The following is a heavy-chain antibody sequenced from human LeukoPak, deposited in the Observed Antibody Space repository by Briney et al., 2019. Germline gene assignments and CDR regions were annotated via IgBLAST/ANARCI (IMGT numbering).Heavy chain of an antibody. CDR3: ARETKHLGRHLVGATTSFDY. Sequence: ASVKVSCKASGYTFTSYYMHWVRQAPGQGLEWMGWINPNSGGTNYAQKFQGRVTMTRDTSISTAYMELSRLRSDDTAVYYCARETKHLGRHLVGATTSFDYWGQGTLVTVSS. D-gene: IGHD1-26*01. V-gene: IGHV1-2*02. CDR1: GYTFTSYY. J-gene: IGHJ4*02. CDR2: INPNSGGT.